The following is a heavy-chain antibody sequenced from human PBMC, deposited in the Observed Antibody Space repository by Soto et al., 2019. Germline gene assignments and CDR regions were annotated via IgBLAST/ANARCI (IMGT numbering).Heavy chain of an antibody. CDR3: AGEVGAVAGTADYYYGMDV. CDR1: GGTFSSYA. V-gene: IGHV1-69*13. CDR2: IIPIFGTA. J-gene: IGHJ6*02. D-gene: IGHD6-19*01. Sequence: ASVKVSCKASGGTFSSYAISWVRQAPGQGLEWMGGIIPIFGTANYAQKFQGRVTITADESTSTAYMELSSLRSEDTAVYYCAGEVGAVAGTADYYYGMDVWGQGTTVTVSS.